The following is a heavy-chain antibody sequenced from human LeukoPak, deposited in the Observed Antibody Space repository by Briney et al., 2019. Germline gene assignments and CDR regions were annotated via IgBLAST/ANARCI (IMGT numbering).Heavy chain of an antibody. Sequence: GGSLRLSCAASGFTFSDYYMSWIRQAPGKGLEWVSYISSSGSTIYYADSVKGRFTISRDNAKNSLYLQMNSLRAEDTAVYYCARDLGVATIRHRYYGMDVWGQGTTVTVSS. CDR3: ARDLGVATIRHRYYGMDV. J-gene: IGHJ6*02. CDR2: ISSSGSTI. CDR1: GFTFSDYY. D-gene: IGHD5-12*01. V-gene: IGHV3-11*01.